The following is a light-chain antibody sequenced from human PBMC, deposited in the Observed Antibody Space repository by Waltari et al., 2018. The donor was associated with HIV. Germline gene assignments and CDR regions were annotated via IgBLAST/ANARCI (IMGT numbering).Light chain of an antibody. CDR3: QQYHNWPRT. CDR1: HSVGSS. J-gene: IGKJ1*01. CDR2: GAS. V-gene: IGKV3-15*01. Sequence: EIVMAQSPATLSVSPGERASLSCRASHSVGSSLGWYQQRPGQAPRLLIYGASSRATGIPARFSGSGSVTEFTLTISSLQSEDSAIYYCQQYHNWPRTFGQGTRVEIK.